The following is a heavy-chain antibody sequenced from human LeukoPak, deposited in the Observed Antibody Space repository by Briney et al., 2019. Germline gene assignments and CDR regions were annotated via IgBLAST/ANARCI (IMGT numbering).Heavy chain of an antibody. CDR1: GFTFSSYA. CDR2: ISGSGGGT. D-gene: IGHD2-15*01. Sequence: GALRLSCAASGFTFSSYAMSWVRQAPGKGLEWVSAISGSGGGTYYADSVKGRFTISRDNSKNTLYLQMNSLRAEDTAVYYCAKDLGGYVDYWGQGTLVTVSS. J-gene: IGHJ4*02. V-gene: IGHV3-23*01. CDR3: AKDLGGYVDY.